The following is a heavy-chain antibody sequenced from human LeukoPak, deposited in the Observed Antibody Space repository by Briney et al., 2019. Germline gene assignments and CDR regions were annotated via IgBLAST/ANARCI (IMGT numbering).Heavy chain of an antibody. CDR2: IYSTGST. CDR3: ARDQWGVRRGLVGGKDG. D-gene: IGHD3/OR15-3a*01. J-gene: IGHJ6*02. CDR1: GGSISNYF. Sequence: SETLSLTCTVSGGSISNYFWSWIRQPPGKGLEWIGYIYSTGSTNSNPSLKSRVTISVDTSQNQFSLKLTSVTAADTAVYYCARDQWGVRRGLVGGKDGWGQGTKVNVSS. V-gene: IGHV4-59*01.